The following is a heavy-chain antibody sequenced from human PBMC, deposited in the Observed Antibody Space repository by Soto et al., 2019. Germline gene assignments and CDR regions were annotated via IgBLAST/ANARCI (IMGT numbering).Heavy chain of an antibody. D-gene: IGHD4-4*01. Sequence: EVQLLGSGGGLVQPGGSLRLYCVGSGFTFSTYWMNWVRQAPGKGLEWVANINPDGNVGTYVDSVRGRFTTSRDNAKNSLYLQMNSLRADDTAVYFCAGWGGQDYNYWGQGIMVTVSS. V-gene: IGHV3-7*03. CDR3: AGWGGQDYNY. J-gene: IGHJ4*02. CDR1: GFTFSTYW. CDR2: INPDGNVG.